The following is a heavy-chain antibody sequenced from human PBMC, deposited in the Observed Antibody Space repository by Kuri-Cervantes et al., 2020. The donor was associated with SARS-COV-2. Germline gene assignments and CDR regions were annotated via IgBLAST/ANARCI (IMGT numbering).Heavy chain of an antibody. CDR3: ARQGIAVGRPKAFDI. V-gene: IGHV4-39*01. D-gene: IGHD6-19*01. J-gene: IGHJ3*02. CDR1: GGSISSSSYY. Sequence: SETLSLTCTVSGGSISSSSYYWGWIRQPPGKGLEWIGSIYYSGSTYYNPSLKSRVTISVDTSKNQFSLKLSSVTAADTAVYYCARQGIAVGRPKAFDIWGQGTMVTVSS. CDR2: IYYSGST.